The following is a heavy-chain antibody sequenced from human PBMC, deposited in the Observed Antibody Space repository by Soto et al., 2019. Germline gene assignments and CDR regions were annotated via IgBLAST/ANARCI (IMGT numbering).Heavy chain of an antibody. J-gene: IGHJ6*03. D-gene: IGHD4-4*01. V-gene: IGHV3-74*01. CDR2: INSDESST. Sequence: EVQLVESGGGLVQPGGSLRLSCAASGFTFSSYWMHWVRQAPGKGLVWVSRINSDESSTSYADSVKGRFTISRDNAKNTLYLQMNSPRAEDTAVYYCARGDYTAHGDYYYYMDVWGKGTTVTVSS. CDR1: GFTFSSYW. CDR3: ARGDYTAHGDYYYYMDV.